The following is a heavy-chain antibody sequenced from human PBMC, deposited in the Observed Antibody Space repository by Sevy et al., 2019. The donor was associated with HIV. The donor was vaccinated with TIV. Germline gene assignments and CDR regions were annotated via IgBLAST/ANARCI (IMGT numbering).Heavy chain of an antibody. CDR2: IQYDGSNK. D-gene: IGHD2-21*01. J-gene: IGHJ4*02. CDR3: VKEGGGEAGDH. V-gene: IGHV3-30*02. Sequence: GGSLRLSCAASGFSFSSYGMHWVRQAPGKGLEWMSYIQYDGSNKDYADSVKGRFTISRDNSKNTLYLQMNSLRVEDTAVFYCVKEGGGEAGDHWGQGTLVTVSS. CDR1: GFSFSSYG.